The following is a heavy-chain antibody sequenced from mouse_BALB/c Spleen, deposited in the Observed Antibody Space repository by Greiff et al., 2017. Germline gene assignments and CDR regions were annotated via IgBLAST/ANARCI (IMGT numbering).Heavy chain of an antibody. CDR2: INSNGGST. D-gene: IGHD2-1*01. CDR1: GFTFSSYG. Sequence: EVQLVESGGGLVQPGGSLKLSCAASGFTFSSYGMSWVRQTPDKRLELVATINSNGGSTYYPDSVKGRFTISRDNAKNTLYLQMSSLKSEDTAMYYCARDGNYPSFDYWGQGTTLTVSS. CDR3: ARDGNYPSFDY. J-gene: IGHJ2*01. V-gene: IGHV5-6-3*01.